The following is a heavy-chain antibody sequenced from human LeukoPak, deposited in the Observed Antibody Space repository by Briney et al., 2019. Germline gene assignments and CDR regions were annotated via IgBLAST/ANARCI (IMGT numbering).Heavy chain of an antibody. CDR1: GGTFSSYA. D-gene: IGHD2-2*02. CDR2: IIPIFGTA. V-gene: IGHV1-69*13. Sequence: SVKVSCKASGGTFSSYAISWVRQAPGQGLEWMGGIIPIFGTANYAQKFQGRVTTTAHESTSTAYMELSSLRSEDTAVYHCARGGLGAYCSSTSCYTETYHDAFDIWGQGTMVTVSS. CDR3: ARGGLGAYCSSTSCYTETYHDAFDI. J-gene: IGHJ3*02.